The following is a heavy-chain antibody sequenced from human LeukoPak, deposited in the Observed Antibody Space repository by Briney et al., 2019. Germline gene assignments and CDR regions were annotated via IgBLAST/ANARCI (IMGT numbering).Heavy chain of an antibody. CDR1: GFTVSSNY. V-gene: IGHV3-21*04. Sequence: GGSLRLSCAASGFTVSSNYMSWVRQAPGKGLEWVSSISSSSSYIYYADSVKGRFTISRDNSKNTLYLQMNSLRAEDTAVYYCAKRSDDILTGYYTLDYWGQGTLVTVSS. CDR2: ISSSSSYI. D-gene: IGHD3-9*01. CDR3: AKRSDDILTGYYTLDY. J-gene: IGHJ4*02.